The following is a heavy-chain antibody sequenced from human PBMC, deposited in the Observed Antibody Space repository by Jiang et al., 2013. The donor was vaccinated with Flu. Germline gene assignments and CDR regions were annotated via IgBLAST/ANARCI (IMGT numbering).Heavy chain of an antibody. J-gene: IGHJ4*02. D-gene: IGHD3-10*01. Sequence: SRVTISVDKSKNQFSLKLSSVTAADTAVYYCARGPGNGSGRSAPWWGQGTLVTVSS. V-gene: IGHV4-4*02. CDR3: ARGPGNGSGRSAPW.